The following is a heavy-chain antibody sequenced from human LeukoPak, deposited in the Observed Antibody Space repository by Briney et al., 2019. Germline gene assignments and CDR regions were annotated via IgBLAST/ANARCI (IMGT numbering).Heavy chain of an antibody. D-gene: IGHD3-16*01. J-gene: IGHJ6*03. CDR3: ARETSQKGAHYMDV. CDR1: GGSFSGYY. Sequence: SETLSLTCAVYGGSFSGYYWSWIRQPPGKGLEWIGYLYYSGSTNYNPSLKSRVTISVDTSKNQFSLKLSSVTAADTAVYYCARETSQKGAHYMDVWGKGTTVTISS. V-gene: IGHV4-59*01. CDR2: LYYSGST.